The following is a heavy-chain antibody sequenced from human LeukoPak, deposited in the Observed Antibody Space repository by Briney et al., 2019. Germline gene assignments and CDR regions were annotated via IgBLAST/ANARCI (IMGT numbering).Heavy chain of an antibody. Sequence: PGGSLRLSCAASGFTFSSYWMHWVRQAPGKGLVWVARIKYDGSSTNYADSVKGRFTISRDNAKKTLYVRMNSLRAEDTAVYHCARALVAGVTLNALDIWGQGTMVTVSS. D-gene: IGHD2-15*01. CDR3: ARALVAGVTLNALDI. CDR2: IKYDGSST. V-gene: IGHV3-74*01. J-gene: IGHJ3*02. CDR1: GFTFSSYW.